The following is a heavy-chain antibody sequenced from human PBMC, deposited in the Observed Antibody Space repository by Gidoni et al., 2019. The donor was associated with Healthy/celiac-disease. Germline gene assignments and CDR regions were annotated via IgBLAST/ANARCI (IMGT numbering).Heavy chain of an antibody. Sequence: EVQLVESGGGLVKPGGSLRLSCAASAFPFSSSSMNWVRQAPGQGLAWVPSISSSSSYRYYADSVKGRFTISRDNAKNALYRQMNSLRAEDTAVYYCAIGHLLVPAAMWGDFDYWGQGTLVTVSS. J-gene: IGHJ4*02. D-gene: IGHD2-2*01. CDR2: ISSSSSYR. CDR3: AIGHLLVPAAMWGDFDY. V-gene: IGHV3-21*01. CDR1: AFPFSSSS.